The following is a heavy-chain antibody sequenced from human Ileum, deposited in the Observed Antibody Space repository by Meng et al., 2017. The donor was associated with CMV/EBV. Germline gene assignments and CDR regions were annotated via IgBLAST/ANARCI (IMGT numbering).Heavy chain of an antibody. CDR3: ARDGDYIRPDY. Sequence: QVQLGDAGGGLAKPGGSRRLSCAVSAFTFSGYYMGRIRQAPGKGLEWVSYIISSSSSTNYAESVKGRFTISRDNAKNSLYLQMNSLRADDTAVYYCARDGDYIRPDYWGQGTLVTVSS. V-gene: IGHV3-11*05. CDR1: AFTFSGYY. J-gene: IGHJ4*02. D-gene: IGHD4-11*01. CDR2: IISSSSST.